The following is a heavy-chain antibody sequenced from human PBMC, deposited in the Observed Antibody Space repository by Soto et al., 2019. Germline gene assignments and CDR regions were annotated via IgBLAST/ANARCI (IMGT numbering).Heavy chain of an antibody. CDR3: VRDGSDTWNYYYGLDV. CDR1: GFIFSSCA. V-gene: IGHV3-30-3*01. J-gene: IGHJ6*02. D-gene: IGHD3-10*01. Sequence: GGSLRLSCAASGFIFSSCAMHWVRQAPGKGLEWVAVISYDGSNKQYTDAVKGRFTISRDNSKNTLYLQMNSLRVDDTAVYYCVRDGSDTWNYYYGLDVWGQGTTVTVSS. CDR2: ISYDGSNK.